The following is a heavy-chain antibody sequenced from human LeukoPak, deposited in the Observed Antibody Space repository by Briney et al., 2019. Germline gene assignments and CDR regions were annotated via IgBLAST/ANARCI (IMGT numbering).Heavy chain of an antibody. Sequence: GGSLRLSCAASGFTVSSNYMSWVRQAPGKGLEWVSVIYSGGSTYYADSVKGRFTTSRDNSKNTLYLQMNSLRAEDTAVYYCARFVANWNPGGMDVWGQGTTVIVSS. CDR2: IYSGGST. V-gene: IGHV3-53*01. CDR3: ARFVANWNPGGMDV. CDR1: GFTVSSNY. D-gene: IGHD1-20*01. J-gene: IGHJ6*02.